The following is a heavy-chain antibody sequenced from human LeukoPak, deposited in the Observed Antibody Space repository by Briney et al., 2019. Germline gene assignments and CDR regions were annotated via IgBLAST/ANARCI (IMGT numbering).Heavy chain of an antibody. CDR3: ARVELTMVRGVQFDP. V-gene: IGHV4-59*01. Sequence: SETLSLTCTVPGGSISSYYWSWIRQPPGKGLEWIGYIYYSGSTNYNPSLKSRVTISVDTSKNQFSLKLSSVTAADTAVYYCARVELTMVRGVQFDPWGQGTLVTVSS. D-gene: IGHD3-10*01. CDR2: IYYSGST. CDR1: GGSISSYY. J-gene: IGHJ5*02.